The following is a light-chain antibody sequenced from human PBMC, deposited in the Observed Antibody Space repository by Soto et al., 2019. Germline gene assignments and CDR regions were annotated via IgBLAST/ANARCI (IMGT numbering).Light chain of an antibody. CDR2: DAS. CDR3: QHRSIWPLT. V-gene: IGKV3-11*01. CDR1: QSVSRH. J-gene: IGKJ4*01. Sequence: EIVLTQSPATLSSSPGERATLSCRASQSVSRHLAWYQQRPGQTPRLIIYDASIRATDIPARFSGSVSATDFTLTITSLEPEDFAVYYCQHRSIWPLTFGGGMKVEI.